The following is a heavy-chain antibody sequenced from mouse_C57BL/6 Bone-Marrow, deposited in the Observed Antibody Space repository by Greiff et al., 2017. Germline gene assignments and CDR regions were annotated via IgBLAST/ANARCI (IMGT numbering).Heavy chain of an antibody. CDR2: IRHKANNPAT. CDR3: TDYSNFLAY. D-gene: IGHD2-5*01. J-gene: IGHJ3*01. CDR1: GFTFSDAW. V-gene: IGHV6-6*01. Sequence: VQLKESGGGLVQPGGSMKLSCAASGFTFSDAWMDWVRQSPEQGLEWVAEIRHKANNPATYYAVSVKGRFTNSRDDSKSSVYLQMNSLRAEDTGIYYCTDYSNFLAYWGQGTLVTVSA.